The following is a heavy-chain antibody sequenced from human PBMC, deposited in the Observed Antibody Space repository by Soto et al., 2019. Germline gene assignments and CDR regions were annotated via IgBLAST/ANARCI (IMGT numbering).Heavy chain of an antibody. CDR3: ARRSGYNFYYNYYGMDV. V-gene: IGHV4-39*01. CDR1: GGSVSSSNNY. D-gene: IGHD3-22*01. CDR2: IYYSGTT. Sequence: PSETLSLTCTVSGGSVSSSNNYWAWIRQPPGKGLEWIGAIYYSGTTYYNPSLKSRVTISVDTSKNQFSLKLSSVTAADTALYYCARRSGYNFYYNYYGMDVWGQGTTVTVSS. J-gene: IGHJ6*02.